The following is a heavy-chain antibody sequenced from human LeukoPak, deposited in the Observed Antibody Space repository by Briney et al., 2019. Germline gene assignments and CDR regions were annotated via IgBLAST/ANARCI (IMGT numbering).Heavy chain of an antibody. CDR3: ARAVGLDLAAFDS. D-gene: IGHD4-23*01. Sequence: GGSLRLSCAASGFTFSSNSMNWVRQAPGKGLEWVSYISGSSTIYYADSVKGRFTISRDNAKNSLSLQMNSLRDEDTAVYYCARAVGLDLAAFDSWGHGTMVTVSS. V-gene: IGHV3-48*02. J-gene: IGHJ3*02. CDR1: GFTFSSNS. CDR2: ISGSSTI.